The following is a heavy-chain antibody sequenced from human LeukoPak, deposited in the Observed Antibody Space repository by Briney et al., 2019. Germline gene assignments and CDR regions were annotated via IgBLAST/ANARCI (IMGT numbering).Heavy chain of an antibody. CDR2: ISAYNGNT. CDR3: ARTQVLRFLEWFIGFDY. V-gene: IGHV1-18*01. D-gene: IGHD3-3*01. CDR1: GYTFTSYG. J-gene: IGHJ4*02. Sequence: ASVKVSCKASGYTFTSYGISWVRQAPGQGLEWMGWISAYNGNTNYAQKLQGRVTMTTDTSTSTAYMELSRLRFDDTAVYYCARTQVLRFLEWFIGFDYWGQGTLVTVSS.